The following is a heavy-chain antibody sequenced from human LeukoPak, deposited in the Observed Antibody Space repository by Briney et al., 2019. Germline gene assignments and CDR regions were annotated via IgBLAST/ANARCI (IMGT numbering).Heavy chain of an antibody. CDR3: ARGPPLFDP. CDR1: GFTFSNYD. J-gene: IGHJ5*02. V-gene: IGHV3-48*01. CDR2: ISISSSTI. Sequence: GGPLRLSCAASGFTFSNYDMNWIRQAPGKGLEWVSYISISSSTIYYADSVKGRFTISRDNAKSSLYLQLNSLRAEDTAIYYCARGPPLFDPWGQGTLVTVSS.